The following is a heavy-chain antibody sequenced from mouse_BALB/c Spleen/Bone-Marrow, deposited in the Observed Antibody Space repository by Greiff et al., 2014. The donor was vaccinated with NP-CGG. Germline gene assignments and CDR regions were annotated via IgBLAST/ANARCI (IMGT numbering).Heavy chain of an antibody. CDR3: AIDGYYAMDY. CDR1: GFSLTSYG. CDR2: IWRGGST. D-gene: IGHD2-3*01. Sequence: VKLEESGPGLVQPSQSLSITCTVSGFSLTSYGVHWVRQSPGKGLEWLGVIWRGGSTDYNAALMSRLSITKDNSKSQVFFKMNSLQADDTAIYYCAIDGYYAMDYWGQGTSVTVSS. J-gene: IGHJ4*01. V-gene: IGHV2-5*01.